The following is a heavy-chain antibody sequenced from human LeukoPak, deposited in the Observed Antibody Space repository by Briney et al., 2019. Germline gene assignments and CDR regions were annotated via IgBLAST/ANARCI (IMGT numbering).Heavy chain of an antibody. V-gene: IGHV4-34*01. J-gene: IGHJ4*02. D-gene: IGHD2-15*01. CDR3: ARSLGYCSGGSCDFDY. Sequence: SETLSLTCAVYGGSFSGYYWSWIRQPPGKGLEWIGEINHSGSTNYNPSLKSRVTISVDTSKNQFSLKLRSVTAADKAVYYCARSLGYCSGGSCDFDYWGQGTLVTVSS. CDR1: GGSFSGYY. CDR2: INHSGST.